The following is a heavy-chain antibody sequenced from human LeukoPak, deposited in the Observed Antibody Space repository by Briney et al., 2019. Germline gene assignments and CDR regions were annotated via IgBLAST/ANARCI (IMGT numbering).Heavy chain of an antibody. D-gene: IGHD4-23*01. J-gene: IGHJ3*01. V-gene: IGHV1-58*01. CDR2: IVVGSGNT. CDR1: GFTFTSSA. Sequence: SVKVSCKASGFTFTSSAVQWVREARGQPLEWIGWIVVGSGNTNYAQKFQERVTITRDMSTSTVYMELSSLRSEDTAVYYCAAEGRPTVVTFRKGAVDLWGQGTMVTVSS. CDR3: AAEGRPTVVTFRKGAVDL.